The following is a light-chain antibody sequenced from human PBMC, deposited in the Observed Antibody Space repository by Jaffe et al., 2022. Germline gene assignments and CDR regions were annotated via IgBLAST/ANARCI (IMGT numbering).Light chain of an antibody. CDR2: EVS. CDR1: SSDVGGYNY. J-gene: IGLJ1*01. Sequence: QSALTQPASVSGSPGQSITISCTGTSSDVGGYNYVSWYQQHPGKAPKLMIYEVSNRPSGVSNRFSGSKSGNTASLTISGLQAEDDADYYCSSYTSSYSLDVFGTGTKVTVL. CDR3: SSYTSSYSLDV. V-gene: IGLV2-14*01.